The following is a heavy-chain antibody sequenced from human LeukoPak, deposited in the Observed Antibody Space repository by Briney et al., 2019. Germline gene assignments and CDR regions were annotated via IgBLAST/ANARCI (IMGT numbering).Heavy chain of an antibody. V-gene: IGHV3-21*01. CDR3: VRLRRNSDTSGYYYYYDF. J-gene: IGHJ4*02. D-gene: IGHD3-22*01. CDR1: GYTFNSFS. Sequence: PGGSLRLSRAASGYTFNSFSINWVRQAPGKGLEWVSSISVRSNYIYYADSVRGRFTISRDDARDSLYLQMNSLRAEDTAVYYCVRLRRNSDTSGYYYYYDFWGQGTLVTVSS. CDR2: ISVRSNYI.